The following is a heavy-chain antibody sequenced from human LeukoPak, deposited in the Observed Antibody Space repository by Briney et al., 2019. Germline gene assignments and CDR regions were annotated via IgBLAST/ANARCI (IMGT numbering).Heavy chain of an antibody. CDR3: ARVYDGAYYFDY. J-gene: IGHJ4*02. CDR2: IIPIFGTA. Sequence: SVKVSCKASGGTFSSYAISWVRQAPGQGLEWMGGIIPIFGTANYAQKFQGRVTITADESTSTAYMELSSLRSEDTAVYYCARVYDGAYYFDYWGQGTLVTVSS. V-gene: IGHV1-69*13. D-gene: IGHD4-17*01. CDR1: GGTFSSYA.